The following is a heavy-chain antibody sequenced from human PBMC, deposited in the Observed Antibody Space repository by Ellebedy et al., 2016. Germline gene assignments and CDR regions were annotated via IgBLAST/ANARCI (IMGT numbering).Heavy chain of an antibody. CDR3: ARDFRGYSNGV. D-gene: IGHD5-18*01. Sequence: GGSLRLSCAASGFTVSSSSLNWVRQAPGKGLEWVSIIYGDGRTRYADSVKGRFTISRDSSTNTLHPQMNSLRAEDTAVYYCARDFRGYSNGVWGQGTLVTVSS. J-gene: IGHJ4*02. CDR1: GFTVSSSS. CDR2: IYGDGRT. V-gene: IGHV3-53*01.